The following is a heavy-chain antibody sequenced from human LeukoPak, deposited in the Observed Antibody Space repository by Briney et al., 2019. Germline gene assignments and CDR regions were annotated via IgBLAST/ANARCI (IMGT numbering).Heavy chain of an antibody. J-gene: IGHJ2*01. D-gene: IGHD4-17*01. CDR3: ANHAVTSTWFFDL. V-gene: IGHV4-38-2*01. CDR2: IYHSRST. Sequence: SETLSLTGAVSGYSISSGYYWGWIRQPPGKGLEWIGSIYHSRSTYYNPSLKSRVTISADTSTNQFSLKLSSVTAADTAMYYCANHAVTSTWFFDLWGRGTLVTVSS. CDR1: GYSISSGYY.